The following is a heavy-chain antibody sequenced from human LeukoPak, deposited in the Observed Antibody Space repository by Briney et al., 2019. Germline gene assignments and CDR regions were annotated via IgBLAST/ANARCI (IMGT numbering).Heavy chain of an antibody. CDR3: ARDDPSVYDFWSGYYED. J-gene: IGHJ4*02. CDR1: GFTFSSYS. D-gene: IGHD3-3*01. Sequence: GGSLRLSCAASGFTFSSYSMNWVRQAPGKGLEWVSSIGSSSSYIYYADSVKGRFTISRDNAKNSLYLQMNSLRAEDTALYYCARDDPSVYDFWSGYYEDWGQGTLVTVSS. CDR2: IGSSSSYI. V-gene: IGHV3-21*04.